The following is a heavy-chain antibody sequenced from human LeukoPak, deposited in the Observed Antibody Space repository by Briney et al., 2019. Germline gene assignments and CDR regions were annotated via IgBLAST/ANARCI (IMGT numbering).Heavy chain of an antibody. CDR1: GGSISRGGYS. D-gene: IGHD2-2*02. CDR2: IYHYGST. J-gene: IGHJ5*02. V-gene: IGHV4-30-2*01. Sequence: PSETLSLTCGVSGGSISRGGYSWRWIRQPPGKGLEWIGYIYHYGSTYYNPSLKSRVTISVDRSKNQFSLKLSSVTAADTAVYYCARTTCDSTSCYTPTYNWFDPWGQGTLVTVSS. CDR3: ARTTCDSTSCYTPTYNWFDP.